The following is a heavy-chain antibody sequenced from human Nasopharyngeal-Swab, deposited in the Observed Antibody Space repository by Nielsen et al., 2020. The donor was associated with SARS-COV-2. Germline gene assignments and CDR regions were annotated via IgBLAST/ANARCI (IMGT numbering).Heavy chain of an antibody. CDR3: TRPDYYDSSGYYY. V-gene: IGHV3-73*01. Sequence: GVLKLSCAASGFTFSGSAMHWVRQASGKGLEWVGRIRSKANSYATAYAASVKGRFTISRDDSKNTAYLQMNSLKTEDTAVYYCTRPDYYDSSGYYYWGQGTLVTVSS. CDR1: GFTFSGSA. CDR2: IRSKANSYAT. J-gene: IGHJ4*02. D-gene: IGHD3-22*01.